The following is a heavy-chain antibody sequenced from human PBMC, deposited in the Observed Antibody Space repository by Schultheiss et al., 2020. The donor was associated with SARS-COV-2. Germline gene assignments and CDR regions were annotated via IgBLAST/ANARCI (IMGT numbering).Heavy chain of an antibody. Sequence: GGSLRLSCAASGFTFSSYGMHWVRQAPGKGLEWVAFIRYDGSNKYYADSVKGRFTISRDNSKNTLYLQMNSLRAEDTAVYYCAKEVSGDLYYFDYWGQGTLVTVSS. D-gene: IGHD7-27*01. J-gene: IGHJ4*02. CDR1: GFTFSSYG. CDR3: AKEVSGDLYYFDY. V-gene: IGHV3-30*02. CDR2: IRYDGSNK.